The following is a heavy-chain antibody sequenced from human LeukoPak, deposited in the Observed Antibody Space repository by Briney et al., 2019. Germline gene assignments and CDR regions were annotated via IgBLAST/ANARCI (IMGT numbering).Heavy chain of an antibody. CDR2: ITHDGST. CDR3: ARGPEDYFGSGSYYMLDY. D-gene: IGHD3-10*01. V-gene: IGHV4-34*01. Sequence: SETLCLTCAVYGWSFNNYYLSWIRQPPGKGLEWMAIITHDGSTKYNPSPNSRVTVSVDTSKIQLYLKLSSVTAADTAVYYCARGPEDYFGSGSYYMLDYWGQGTLVAVPS. CDR1: GWSFNNYY. J-gene: IGHJ4*02.